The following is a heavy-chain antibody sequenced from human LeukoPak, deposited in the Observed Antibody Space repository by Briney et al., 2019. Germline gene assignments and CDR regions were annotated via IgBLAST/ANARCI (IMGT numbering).Heavy chain of an antibody. CDR1: GNYW. Sequence: GGSLRLSCAASGNYWMHWARQVPGKGLVWVSHINSDGSWTSYADSVKGRFTISKDNAKNTVYLQMNGLRAEDTAVYYCVSFYETYWGRGTLVTVSS. D-gene: IGHD2/OR15-2a*01. J-gene: IGHJ4*02. CDR2: INSDGSWT. V-gene: IGHV3-74*01. CDR3: VSFYETY.